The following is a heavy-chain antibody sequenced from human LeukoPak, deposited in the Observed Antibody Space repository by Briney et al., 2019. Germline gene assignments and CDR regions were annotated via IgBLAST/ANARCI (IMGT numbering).Heavy chain of an antibody. D-gene: IGHD5-24*01. Sequence: GGSLRLSRVASGFTFSSYAMHWVRQAPGKGLEWVALIWYDGSNKYYADSVKGRFTISRDNSKNTLYLQMNSLRAEDTAVYYCAREISTVDGWLQFRVLRYFDLWGRGTLVTVSS. CDR1: GFTFSSYA. J-gene: IGHJ2*01. CDR2: IWYDGSNK. V-gene: IGHV3-33*01. CDR3: AREISTVDGWLQFRVLRYFDL.